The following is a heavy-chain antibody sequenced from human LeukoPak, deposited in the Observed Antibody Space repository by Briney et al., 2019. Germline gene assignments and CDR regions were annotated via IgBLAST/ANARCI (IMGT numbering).Heavy chain of an antibody. CDR1: GFTFSSYT. J-gene: IGHJ6*02. V-gene: IGHV3-21*01. Sequence: GGSLRLSCAASGFTFSSYTINWVRQAPGKGLEWVSSISSSSSYIYYADSVKGRLTISRDNAKNSLNLQMNSLRAEDTAVYYCARAMIKNSGSYYYYGMDVWGQGTTVTVSS. CDR2: ISSSSSYI. CDR3: ARAMIKNSGSYYYYGMDV. D-gene: IGHD1-26*01.